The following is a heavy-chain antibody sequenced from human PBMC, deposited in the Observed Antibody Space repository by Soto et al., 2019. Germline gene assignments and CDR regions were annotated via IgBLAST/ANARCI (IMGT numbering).Heavy chain of an antibody. V-gene: IGHV1-3*01. D-gene: IGHD6-19*01. CDR3: ARLYSSGWYYFDY. Sequence: ASVKVSCKASGCTFTSYAMHWVRQAPGQRLEWMGWINAGNGNTKYSQKFQGRVTITRDTSASTAYMELSSLRSEDTAVYYCARLYSSGWYYFDYWGQGTLVTVSS. CDR1: GCTFTSYA. J-gene: IGHJ4*02. CDR2: INAGNGNT.